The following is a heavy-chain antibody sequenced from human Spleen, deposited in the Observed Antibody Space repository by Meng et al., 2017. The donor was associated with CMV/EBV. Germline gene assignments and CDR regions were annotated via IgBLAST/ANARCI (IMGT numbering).Heavy chain of an antibody. V-gene: IGHV1-18*01. CDR1: GYTFITYG. Sequence: ASVKDSCKASGYTFITYGITWVRQAPGQGLEWMGWISAYIGDTSTTQKFQGRVTMTTDTSTATAYMELRSLRSDDTAVYYCAGGVRGGVVTPVGLDVWGQGTTVTVSS. CDR3: AGGVRGGVVTPVGLDV. CDR2: ISAYIGDT. D-gene: IGHD3-3*01. J-gene: IGHJ6*02.